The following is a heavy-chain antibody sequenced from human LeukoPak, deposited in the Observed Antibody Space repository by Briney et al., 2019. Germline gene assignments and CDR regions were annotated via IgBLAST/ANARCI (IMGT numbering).Heavy chain of an antibody. CDR1: GFTFSNYE. J-gene: IGHJ3*02. CDR2: IGIGGDT. CDR3: VRERSGTSSDGFDI. V-gene: IGHV3-13*01. D-gene: IGHD1-26*01. Sequence: GGSLRLSCAGSGFTFSNYEMHWVRQVAGGGLEWVSAIGIGGDTFYTGSVKGRFTISRENAKNSFSLQINSLSAGDTALYYCVRERSGTSSDGFDIWGQGTMVTVSS.